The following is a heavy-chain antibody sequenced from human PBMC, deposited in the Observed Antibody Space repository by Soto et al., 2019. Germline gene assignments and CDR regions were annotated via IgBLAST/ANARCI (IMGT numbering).Heavy chain of an antibody. J-gene: IGHJ4*02. CDR1: GGSISSGDYY. V-gene: IGHV4-30-4*01. CDR3: ARDCGGGDCYSNY. Sequence: QVQLQESGPGLVKPSQTLSLTCTVSGGSISSGDYYWSWIRQPPGKGLEWIGYIYYSGSTYYNPSLKSRVTISVDTSKIQFSLKLSSVTAADTAVYYCARDCGGGDCYSNYWGQGTLVTVSS. CDR2: IYYSGST. D-gene: IGHD2-21*02.